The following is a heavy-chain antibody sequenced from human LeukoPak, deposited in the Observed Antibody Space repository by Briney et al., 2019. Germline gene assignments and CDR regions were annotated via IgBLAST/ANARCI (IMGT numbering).Heavy chain of an antibody. CDR3: ARRAGAYSHPYDY. V-gene: IGHV3-53*01. Sequence: GGSLRLSCTVSGFTVSSDSMSWVRQAPGKGLEWVSFICSGSSTHYSDSVKGRFTISRDKSKNTLYLQMNSLRAEDTAVYYCARRAGAYSHPYDYWAQGTLVTASS. CDR1: GFTVSSDS. J-gene: IGHJ4*02. D-gene: IGHD4/OR15-4a*01. CDR2: ICSGSST.